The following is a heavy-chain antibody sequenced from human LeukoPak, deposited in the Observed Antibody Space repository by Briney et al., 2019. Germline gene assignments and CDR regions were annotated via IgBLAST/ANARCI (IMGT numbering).Heavy chain of an antibody. CDR2: ITSSGSNT. V-gene: IGHV3-23*01. CDR3: TKLEGATTA. D-gene: IGHD1-26*01. CDR1: GFTFSSYA. Sequence: GGSLRLSCAASGFTFSSYAMRWVRQVPGKGLEWVSGITSSGSNTYYPDSVKGRFTISRDNSKNTLYLQMNSLRAEDTALYYRTKLEGATTAWGQGTLVTVSS. J-gene: IGHJ5*02.